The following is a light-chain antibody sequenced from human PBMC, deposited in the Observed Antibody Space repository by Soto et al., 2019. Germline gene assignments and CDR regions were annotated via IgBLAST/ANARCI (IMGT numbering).Light chain of an antibody. J-gene: IGKJ4*01. V-gene: IGKV3-20*01. CDR2: DAS. CDR1: QSVPKNY. CDR3: PQFSTSPLT. Sequence: EIVLTQSPGTLSLSPGERATLSCRSSQSVPKNYLAWYQQKPGQAPRLLIHDASSRATGIPDRFSGSGSGTDVTLPISRLEPEDFALYYCPQFSTSPLTFGGGTKVEIK.